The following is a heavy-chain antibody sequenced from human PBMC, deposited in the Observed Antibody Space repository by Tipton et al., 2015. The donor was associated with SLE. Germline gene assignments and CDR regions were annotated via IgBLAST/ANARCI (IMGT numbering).Heavy chain of an antibody. V-gene: IGHV3-30*02. CDR3: AGGTGAYFDH. CDR2: IRADGSNK. D-gene: IGHD3-16*01. CDR1: GFTYSGYA. J-gene: IGHJ4*02. Sequence: SLRFSCAASGFTYSGYAMHWVRQAPGKGLEWVAFIRADGSNKDYADSVKGRFTSSRDNSKNTLYLQMNRLRVEDTAVYYCAGGTGAYFDHWGQGTLVTVSS.